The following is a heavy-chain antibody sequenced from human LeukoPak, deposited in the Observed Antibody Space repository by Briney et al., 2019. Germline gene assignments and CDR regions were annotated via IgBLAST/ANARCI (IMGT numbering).Heavy chain of an antibody. D-gene: IGHD1-1*01. CDR1: GFTFSAYW. J-gene: IGHJ4*02. Sequence: ETGGSLRLSCEASGFTFSAYWMHWIRQVPGKGLAWVSSINKDASITRYADSVKGRFTISRDNAGNTLYVEMNSLRAEDTAVYYCARAASAYNSDYYFDYWGQGTLVTVSS. CDR2: INKDASIT. V-gene: IGHV3-74*01. CDR3: ARAASAYNSDYYFDY.